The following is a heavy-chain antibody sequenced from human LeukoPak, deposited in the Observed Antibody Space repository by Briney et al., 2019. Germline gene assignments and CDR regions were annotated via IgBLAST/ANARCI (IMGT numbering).Heavy chain of an antibody. CDR2: ISGSGDNT. Sequence: GGSLRLSCAASGFTFSSYAMSWVRQPPGKGLEWVSGISGSGDNTYYADSVKGRFTISRDNSKNTLYLQMNSLRAEDTAVYYCAKGNQLLYRADAFDIWGQGTMVTVSS. D-gene: IGHD2-2*02. CDR1: GFTFSSYA. V-gene: IGHV3-23*01. J-gene: IGHJ3*02. CDR3: AKGNQLLYRADAFDI.